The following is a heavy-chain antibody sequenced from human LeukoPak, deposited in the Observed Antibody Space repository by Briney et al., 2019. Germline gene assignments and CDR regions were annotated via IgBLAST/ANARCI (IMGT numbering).Heavy chain of an antibody. CDR1: GFTFDDYG. V-gene: IGHV3-20*04. J-gene: IGHJ4*02. CDR2: INWNGGST. CDR3: ARARPFHPRSVQTENFDY. D-gene: IGHD1-1*01. Sequence: GGSLRLSCAASGFTFDDYGMSWVRQAPGKGLEWVSGINWNGGSTGYADSVKGRFTISRDNAKNSLYLQMNSLRAEDTALYYCARARPFHPRSVQTENFDYWGQGTLVTVSS.